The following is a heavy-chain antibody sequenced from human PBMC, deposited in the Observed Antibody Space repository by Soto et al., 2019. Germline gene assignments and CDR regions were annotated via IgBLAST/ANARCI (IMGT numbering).Heavy chain of an antibody. Sequence: ASVKVSCKASGYSFNTYAISWVRQAPGQGLEWMGWISAYNGHTNYAQKLQGRVTMTTDTSTSTAYMELRSLRSDDTAVYYCARGAHEVRYFDWSYYYGMDVWGQGATVTVSS. D-gene: IGHD3-9*01. V-gene: IGHV1-18*01. CDR3: ARGAHEVRYFDWSYYYGMDV. CDR2: ISAYNGHT. J-gene: IGHJ6*02. CDR1: GYSFNTYA.